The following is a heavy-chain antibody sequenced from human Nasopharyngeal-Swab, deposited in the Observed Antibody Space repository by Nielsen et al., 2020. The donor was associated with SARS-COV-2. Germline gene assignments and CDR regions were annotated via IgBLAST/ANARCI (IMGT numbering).Heavy chain of an antibody. CDR1: GGTFSSYA. V-gene: IGHV1-69*13. CDR2: IIPIFGTA. D-gene: IGHD3-10*01. J-gene: IGHJ4*02. CDR3: ARDKDYGSGSYLGGY. Sequence: SVKVSCKASGGTFSSYAISWVRQAPGQGLEWMGGIIPIFGTANYAQKFQGRVTITADESTSTAYMELSSLRSEDTAVYYCARDKDYGSGSYLGGYWGQGTLVTVSS.